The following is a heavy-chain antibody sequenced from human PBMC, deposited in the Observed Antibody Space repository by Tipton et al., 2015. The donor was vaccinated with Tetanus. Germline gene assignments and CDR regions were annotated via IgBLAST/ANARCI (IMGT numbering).Heavy chain of an antibody. CDR1: GYTFPRYG. J-gene: IGHJ6*02. Sequence: QLVQSGAEVKKPGASVKVSCKASGYTFPRYGISWVRQAPGQGLEWMGWIDTDNGKANYAQRFHDRVTMTTDASSSTVYMELRSLRSDDTAVYFCARTPDYYYGMDVWGQGTTVTVSS. CDR2: IDTDNGKA. V-gene: IGHV1-18*01. CDR3: ARTPDYYYGMDV.